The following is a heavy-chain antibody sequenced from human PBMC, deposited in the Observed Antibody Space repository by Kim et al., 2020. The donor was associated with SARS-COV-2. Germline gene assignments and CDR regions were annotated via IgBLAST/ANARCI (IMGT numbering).Heavy chain of an antibody. D-gene: IGHD3-22*01. Sequence: SETLSLTCTVSGGSISSYYWSWIRQPPGKGLEWIGYIYYSGSTNYNPSLKSRVTISVDTSKNQFSLKLSSVTAADTAVYYCARAPYRPYYDSSGYVPQHAEYFQHWGQGTLVTVSS. CDR2: IYYSGST. CDR1: GGSISSYY. V-gene: IGHV4-59*01. J-gene: IGHJ1*01. CDR3: ARAPYRPYYDSSGYVPQHAEYFQH.